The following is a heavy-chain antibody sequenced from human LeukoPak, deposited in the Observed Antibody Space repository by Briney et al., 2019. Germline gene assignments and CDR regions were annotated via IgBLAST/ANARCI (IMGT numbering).Heavy chain of an antibody. CDR1: GGSISGYY. J-gene: IGHJ4*02. CDR3: ARDNYYDSSGYHY. V-gene: IGHV4-59*12. D-gene: IGHD3-22*01. CDR2: IYYSGST. Sequence: ETLSLTCTVSGGSISGYYWSWIRQPPGKGLEWIAYIYYSGSTKYNPSLKSRVTISVDTSKNQFSLKLSSVTAADTAVYYCARDNYYDSSGYHYWGQGTLVTVSS.